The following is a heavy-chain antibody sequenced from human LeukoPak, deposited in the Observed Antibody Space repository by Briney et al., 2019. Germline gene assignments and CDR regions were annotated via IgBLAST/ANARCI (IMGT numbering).Heavy chain of an antibody. CDR2: IYSCGST. Sequence: GGSLRLSCAASGFTVSSNYMSWVRQAPGKGLEWVSVIYSCGSTYYADSVKGRFTISRDNSKNTLYLQMNSLRAADTAVYYCARGRGSSGWEYYYMDVWGKGTTVTISS. CDR1: GFTVSSNY. J-gene: IGHJ6*03. D-gene: IGHD6-19*01. V-gene: IGHV3-53*01. CDR3: ARGRGSSGWEYYYMDV.